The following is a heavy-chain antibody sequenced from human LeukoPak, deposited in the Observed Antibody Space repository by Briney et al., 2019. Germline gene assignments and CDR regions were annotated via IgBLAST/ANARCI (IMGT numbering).Heavy chain of an antibody. J-gene: IGHJ3*02. Sequence: SETLSLTCAVYGGSFSGYYWSWIRQPPGKGLEWIGEINHSGSTNYNPSLKSRVTISVDTSKNQFSLKLSSATAADTAVYYCARSYGDYVWFSAFDIWGQGTMVTVSS. CDR3: ARSYGDYVWFSAFDI. V-gene: IGHV4-34*01. CDR2: INHSGST. CDR1: GGSFSGYY. D-gene: IGHD4-17*01.